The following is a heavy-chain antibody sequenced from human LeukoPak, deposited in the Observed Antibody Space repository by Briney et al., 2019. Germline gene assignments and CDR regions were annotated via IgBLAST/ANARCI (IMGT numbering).Heavy chain of an antibody. Sequence: SETLSLTCTVSGGSISSYYWSWIRQPPGKGLEWIGYIYYSGSTNYNPSLKSRVTISVDTSKNQFSLKLSSVTAADTAVYYCARVPTAYGGNSNYFDYWGQGTLVTVSS. CDR2: IYYSGST. V-gene: IGHV4-59*01. CDR1: GGSISSYY. CDR3: ARVPTAYGGNSNYFDY. J-gene: IGHJ4*02. D-gene: IGHD4-23*01.